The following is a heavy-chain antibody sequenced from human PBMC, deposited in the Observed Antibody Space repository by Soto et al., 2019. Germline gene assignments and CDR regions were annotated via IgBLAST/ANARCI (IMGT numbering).Heavy chain of an antibody. CDR3: AREQDYHSRPAMADY. CDR2: INPNSGGT. J-gene: IGHJ4*02. CDR1: GYTFTGYY. D-gene: IGHD5-18*01. V-gene: IGHV1-2*02. Sequence: QVQLVQSGAEVKKPGASVKVSCKASGYTFTGYYMHWVRQAPGQGLEWMGWINPNSGGTNYAQKFQGRVTMTRDTSISTAYMELSRLRSDDTAVYYCAREQDYHSRPAMADYWGQGTLVTVSS.